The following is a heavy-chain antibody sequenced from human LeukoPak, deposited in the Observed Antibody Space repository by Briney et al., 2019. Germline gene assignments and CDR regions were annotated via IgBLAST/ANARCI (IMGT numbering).Heavy chain of an antibody. D-gene: IGHD6-13*01. CDR2: INWNGGST. Sequence: PGGSLRLSCAASGFTFNSYAMSWVRQAPGKGLEWVSGINWNGGSTGYADSVKGRFTISRDNAKNSLYLQMNSLRAEDTALYHCARPRPDSRAFDIWGQGTMVTVSS. CDR1: GFTFNSYA. J-gene: IGHJ3*02. V-gene: IGHV3-20*01. CDR3: ARPRPDSRAFDI.